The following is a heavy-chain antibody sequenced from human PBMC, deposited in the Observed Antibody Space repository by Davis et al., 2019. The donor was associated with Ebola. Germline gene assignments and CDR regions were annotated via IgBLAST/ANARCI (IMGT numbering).Heavy chain of an antibody. V-gene: IGHV3-33*08. CDR3: ARGPYSSGWYFDY. J-gene: IGHJ4*02. D-gene: IGHD6-19*01. Sequence: GGSLRLSCAASGFTFSSYAMSWVRQAPGKGLEWVAVIWYDGSNKYYADSVKGRFTISRDNSKNTLYLQMGSLRAEDMAVYYCARGPYSSGWYFDYWGQGTLVTVSS. CDR1: GFTFSSYA. CDR2: IWYDGSNK.